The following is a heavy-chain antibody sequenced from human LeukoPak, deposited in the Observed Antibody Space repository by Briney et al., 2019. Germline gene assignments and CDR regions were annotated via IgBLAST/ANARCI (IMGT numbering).Heavy chain of an antibody. V-gene: IGHV1-3*01. Sequence: ASVKVSCKASGYTFTSYAMHWVRQAPGQRLEWMGWINAGNGNTKYSQKFQGRVTITRDTSAGTAYMELSSLRSEDTAVYYCARILLRYCSITSCSFGFWGQGTLVTVSS. CDR1: GYTFTSYA. CDR2: INAGNGNT. D-gene: IGHD2-2*01. CDR3: ARILLRYCSITSCSFGF. J-gene: IGHJ5*01.